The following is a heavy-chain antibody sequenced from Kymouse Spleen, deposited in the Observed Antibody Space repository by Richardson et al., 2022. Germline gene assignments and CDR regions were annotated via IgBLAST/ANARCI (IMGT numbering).Heavy chain of an antibody. D-gene: IGHD3-10*01. Sequence: QVQLQESGPGLVKPSGTLSLTCAVSGGSISSSNWWSWVRQPPGKGLEWIGEIYHSGSTNYNPSLKSRVTISVDKSKNQFSLKLSSVTAADTAVYYCARISITMVRGVIAYYYYGMDVWGQGTTVTVSS. CDR1: GGSISSSNW. J-gene: IGHJ6*02. CDR3: ARISITMVRGVIAYYYYGMDV. V-gene: IGHV4-4*02. CDR2: IYHSGST.